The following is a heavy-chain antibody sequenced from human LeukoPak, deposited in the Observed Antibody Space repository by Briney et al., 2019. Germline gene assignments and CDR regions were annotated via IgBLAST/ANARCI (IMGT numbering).Heavy chain of an antibody. J-gene: IGHJ6*03. CDR3: ARIYDGYYYYMDV. CDR2: IYSGGST. D-gene: IGHD3-16*01. CDR1: GFTVSSNY. Sequence: GGSLRLSCAASGFTVSSNYMSWVRQAPGKGLEWVSVIYSGGSTYYADSVKGRFTISRDNSKNTLYLQMNSLRAEDTAVYYCARIYDGYYYYMDVWGKGTTVTISS. V-gene: IGHV3-53*01.